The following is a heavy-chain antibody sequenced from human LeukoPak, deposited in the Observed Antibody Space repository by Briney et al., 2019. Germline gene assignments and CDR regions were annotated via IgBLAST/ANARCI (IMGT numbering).Heavy chain of an antibody. V-gene: IGHV4-34*01. CDR3: ASPGYCSSTSCYDY. Sequence: SETLSLTCAVYGGSFSGYYWSWIRQPPGKGLEWIGEINHSGSTNYNPSLKSRVTISVDTSKNQFSLKLSSVTAADTAVYYCASPGYCSSTSCYDYWGQGTLVTVSS. J-gene: IGHJ4*02. CDR1: GGSFSGYY. D-gene: IGHD2-2*01. CDR2: INHSGST.